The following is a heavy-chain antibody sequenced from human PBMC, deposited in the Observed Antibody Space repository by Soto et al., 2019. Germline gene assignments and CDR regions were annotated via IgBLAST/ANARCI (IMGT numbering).Heavy chain of an antibody. CDR1: GGTIRSPDW. CDR2: IFQSGST. Sequence: QVQLQESGPGLVEPSGTLSLTCGVSGGTIRSPDWWTWVRQPPGQGLEWIGEIFQSGSTNYTPSLESRVTISVDKSKHQFSLTLTSVTAADTAVYFCARGRGRYSSGWSWFDPWGQGILVTVSS. CDR3: ARGRGRYSSGWSWFDP. V-gene: IGHV4-4*02. D-gene: IGHD6-19*01. J-gene: IGHJ5*02.